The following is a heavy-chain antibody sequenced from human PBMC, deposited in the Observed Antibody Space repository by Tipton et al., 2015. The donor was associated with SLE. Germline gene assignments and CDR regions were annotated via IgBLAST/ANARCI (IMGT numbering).Heavy chain of an antibody. CDR2: IYYFTGST. V-gene: IGHV4-39*01. CDR1: GDSISSSNSF. Sequence: TLSLTCTVSGDSISSSNSFWGWIRQPPGRGLEWIGSIYYFTGSTYYNPSLKSRVTISVDTSKNQFSLRMNSVAAADTAIYFCARQDRDDWNFVDWGQGTLVTVSS. J-gene: IGHJ4*02. CDR3: ARQDRDDWNFVD. D-gene: IGHD1-7*01.